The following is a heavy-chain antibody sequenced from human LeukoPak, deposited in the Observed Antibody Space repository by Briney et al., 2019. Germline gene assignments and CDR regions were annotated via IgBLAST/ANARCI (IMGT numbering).Heavy chain of an antibody. CDR1: GGSFRDYY. Sequence: PSETLSLTCAVYGGSFRDYYWSWIRQPPGKGLEWIGEINHSGSTNFNPSLKSRVTISLDTSKNQFSLKLTSVTAADTAVYYCAKAPYLSSGSWGQGILVAVSS. CDR2: INHSGST. CDR3: AKAPYLSSGS. J-gene: IGHJ4*03. V-gene: IGHV4-34*01. D-gene: IGHD3-22*01.